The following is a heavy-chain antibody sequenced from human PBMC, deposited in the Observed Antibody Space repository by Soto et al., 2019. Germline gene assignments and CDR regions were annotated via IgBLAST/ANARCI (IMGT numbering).Heavy chain of an antibody. D-gene: IGHD3-10*01. V-gene: IGHV2-5*02. Sequence: QITLKESGPTLVKPTQTLTLTCTFSGFSLSTSGVGVGWIRQPPGKALEWLALIYWDDDKRYSPSLKSRLTITKDTSKDQVVRTMTNMDPVDTATYYCALTYYGSGSYYNVRWFAPWGQGTLVTVSS. CDR1: GFSLSTSGVG. J-gene: IGHJ5*02. CDR3: ALTYYGSGSYYNVRWFAP. CDR2: IYWDDDK.